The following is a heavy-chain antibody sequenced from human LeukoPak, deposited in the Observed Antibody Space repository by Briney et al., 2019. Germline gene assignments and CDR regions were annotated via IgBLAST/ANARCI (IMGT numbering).Heavy chain of an antibody. CDR2: FDPEDGET. Sequence: ASVKVSCKVSGYTLTELSMHRVRQAPGKGLEWMGGFDPEDGETIYAQKFQGRVTMTEDTSTDTAYMELSSLRSEDTAVYYCLLTFYDSSGYHDYWGQGTLVTVSS. J-gene: IGHJ4*02. D-gene: IGHD3-22*01. CDR1: GYTLTELS. V-gene: IGHV1-24*01. CDR3: LLTFYDSSGYHDY.